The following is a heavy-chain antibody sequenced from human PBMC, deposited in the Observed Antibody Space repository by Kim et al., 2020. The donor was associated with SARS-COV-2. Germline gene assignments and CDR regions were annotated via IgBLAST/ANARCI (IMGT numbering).Heavy chain of an antibody. CDR3: ARDAPPGSGYYYAFDY. D-gene: IGHD3-22*01. Sequence: SVKGRFTISRDNAKNSLYLQMNSLRAEDTAVYYCARDAPPGSGYYYAFDYWGQGTLVTVSS. J-gene: IGHJ4*02. V-gene: IGHV3-21*01.